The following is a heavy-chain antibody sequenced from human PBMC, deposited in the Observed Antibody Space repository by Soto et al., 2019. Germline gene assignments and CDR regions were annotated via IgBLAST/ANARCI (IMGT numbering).Heavy chain of an antibody. D-gene: IGHD3-22*01. Sequence: ESGGGLVQPGGSLRLSCAASGFTFSSYSMNWVRQAPGKGLEWVSYISSSSSTIYYADSVKGRFTISRDNAKNSLYLQMNSLRDEDTAVYYCARDYYDSSGYHVFDYWGQGTLVTVSS. J-gene: IGHJ4*02. CDR2: ISSSSSTI. CDR3: ARDYYDSSGYHVFDY. V-gene: IGHV3-48*02. CDR1: GFTFSSYS.